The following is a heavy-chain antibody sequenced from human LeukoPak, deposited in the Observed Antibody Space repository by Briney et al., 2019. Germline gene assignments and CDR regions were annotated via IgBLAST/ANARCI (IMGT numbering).Heavy chain of an antibody. J-gene: IGHJ4*02. Sequence: GGSLRLSCTASGFTFDDYAMHWVRQAPGKGLEWVSGINWNSGYIGYADSVQGRFTISRDNAKNSLYLQMNTLRPEDTALYYCTKGGGSGHIVAAGYYFDYWGQGTLVTVSS. CDR3: TKGGGSGHIVAAGYYFDY. CDR1: GFTFDDYA. V-gene: IGHV3-9*01. CDR2: INWNSGYI. D-gene: IGHD5-12*01.